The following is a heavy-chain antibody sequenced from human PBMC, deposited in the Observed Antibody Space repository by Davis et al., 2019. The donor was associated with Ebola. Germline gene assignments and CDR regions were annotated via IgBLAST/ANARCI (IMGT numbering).Heavy chain of an antibody. CDR3: ARAEWSDYYDSSGYFRH. J-gene: IGHJ1*01. CDR2: ISAYNGNT. Sequence: ASVKVSCKASGYTFTSYGISWVRQAPGQGLEWMGWISAYNGNTNYAQKLQGRVTMTTDTSTSTAYMELRSLRSDDTAVYYCARAEWSDYYDSSGYFRHWGQGTLVTVSS. CDR1: GYTFTSYG. V-gene: IGHV1-18*01. D-gene: IGHD3-22*01.